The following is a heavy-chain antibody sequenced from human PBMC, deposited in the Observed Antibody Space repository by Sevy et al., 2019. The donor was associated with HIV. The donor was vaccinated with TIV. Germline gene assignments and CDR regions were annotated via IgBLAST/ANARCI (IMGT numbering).Heavy chain of an antibody. CDR2: IHYSGRT. CDR3: ARIPNTSGWPFDY. J-gene: IGHJ4*02. V-gene: IGHV4-59*13. D-gene: IGHD6-19*01. CDR1: DGSLSNYY. Sequence: SETLSLTCTVSDGSLSNYYWTWIRQPPGKGLEWIGYIHYSGRTNYNPTLKSRVTISLDTSKNQFSLKLSPVTAADTAVYYCARIPNTSGWPFDYWGQGTLVTVSS.